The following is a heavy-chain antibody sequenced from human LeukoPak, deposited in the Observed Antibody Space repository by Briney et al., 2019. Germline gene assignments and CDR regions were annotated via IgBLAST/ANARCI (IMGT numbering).Heavy chain of an antibody. CDR2: INPNSGGT. J-gene: IGHJ4*02. CDR1: GYTFTGYY. Sequence: GASVKVSCKASGYTFTGYYMHWVRQAPGQXXXXMGWINPNSGGTNYAQKFQGRVTMTRDTSISTAYMELSRLRSDDTAVYYCAREIVSLGSDYWGQGTLVTVSS. D-gene: IGHD2/OR15-2a*01. CDR3: AREIVSLGSDY. V-gene: IGHV1-2*02.